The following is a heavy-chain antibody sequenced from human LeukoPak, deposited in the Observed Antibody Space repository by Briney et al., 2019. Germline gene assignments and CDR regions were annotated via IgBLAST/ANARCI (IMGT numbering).Heavy chain of an antibody. Sequence: PGGSLRLSYAASGFTVSSNYMSWVRQAPGKGLEWVSVIYSGGSTYYADSVKGRFTISRDNSKNTLYLQMNSLRAEDTAVYYCARATPRYFDYWGQGTLVTVSS. J-gene: IGHJ4*02. CDR3: ARATPRYFDY. V-gene: IGHV3-66*01. CDR2: IYSGGST. D-gene: IGHD2-15*01. CDR1: GFTVSSNY.